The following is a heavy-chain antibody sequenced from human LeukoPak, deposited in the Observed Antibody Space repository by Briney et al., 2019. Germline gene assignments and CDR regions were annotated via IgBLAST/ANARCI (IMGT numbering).Heavy chain of an antibody. CDR1: GGSFSGYY. D-gene: IGHD5-18*01. V-gene: IGHV4-34*01. J-gene: IGHJ6*02. CDR3: ARGGYSYGGYYYGMDV. Sequence: PSETLSLTCAVYGGSFSGYYWSWIRQPPGKGLEWIGEINHSGSTNYNPSLKSRVTISVDMSKNQFSLKLSSVTAADTAVYYCARGGYSYGGYYYGMDVWGQGTTVTVSS. CDR2: INHSGST.